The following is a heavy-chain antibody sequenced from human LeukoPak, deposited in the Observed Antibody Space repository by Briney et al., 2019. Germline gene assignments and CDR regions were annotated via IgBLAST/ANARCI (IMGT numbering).Heavy chain of an antibody. J-gene: IGHJ5*02. V-gene: IGHV4-31*03. CDR3: ARTCGSRHNWFDP. D-gene: IGHD3-10*01. CDR2: IYYSGST. CDR1: GGSISSGGYY. Sequence: SETLSLTCTVSGGSISSGGYYWSWIRQHPGKGLEWIGYIYYSGSTYYNPSLKSRVTISVDTSKNQFSLKLSSVTAADTAVYYCARTCGSRHNWFDPWGQGTLVTVSS.